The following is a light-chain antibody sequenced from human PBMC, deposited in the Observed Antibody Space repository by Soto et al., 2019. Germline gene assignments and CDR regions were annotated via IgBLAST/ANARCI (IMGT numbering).Light chain of an antibody. CDR3: QDYSAFSVT. CDR2: ATS. Sequence: IQMTQSPSALAASAGGTVTITCRASQTVPTFLNWYQQKPGKAPKLLIYATSSLEGGVPSRFSGSGSGTDFTLTINSLQPEDFATYYCQDYSAFSVTCGQGNKGAIK. CDR1: QTVPTF. J-gene: IGKJ1*01. V-gene: IGKV1-39*01.